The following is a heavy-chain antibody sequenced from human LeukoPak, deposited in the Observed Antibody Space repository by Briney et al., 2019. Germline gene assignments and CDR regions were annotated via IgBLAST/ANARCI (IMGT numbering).Heavy chain of an antibody. CDR1: GGAIISDDFY. Sequence: SETLSLTCTVSGGAIISDDFYWGWVRQPPGKGLEWVGSINYSGTTYYNPSLRSRLSISVDTSRTQFFLRLNSVTAADTAVYYCGRLFDSWGQGILVTVSS. V-gene: IGHV4-39*01. CDR3: GRLFDS. J-gene: IGHJ4*02. CDR2: INYSGTT.